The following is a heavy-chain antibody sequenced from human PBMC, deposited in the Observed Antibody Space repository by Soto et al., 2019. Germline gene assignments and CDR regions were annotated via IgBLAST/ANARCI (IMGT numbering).Heavy chain of an antibody. V-gene: IGHV3-23*01. Sequence: PGGSLRLSCAASGFTFSSYAMSWVRQAPGKGLEWVSAISGSGVSTYYADSVKGRFTISRDNSKNTLYLQMNSLRAEDTAVYYCAKSPGIYYYDSSGYYHYDYWRQGTLVTV. D-gene: IGHD3-22*01. CDR1: GFTFSSYA. CDR3: AKSPGIYYYDSSGYYHYDY. J-gene: IGHJ4*02. CDR2: ISGSGVST.